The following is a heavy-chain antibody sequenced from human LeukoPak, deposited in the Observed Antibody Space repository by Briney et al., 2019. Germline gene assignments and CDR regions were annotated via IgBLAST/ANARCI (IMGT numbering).Heavy chain of an antibody. V-gene: IGHV1-2*02. D-gene: IGHD6-6*01. J-gene: IGHJ4*01. CDR2: INPNSGGT. CDR1: GYTFTGYY. Sequence: GASVKVSCKASGYTFTGYYMHWVRQAPGQGLEWMGWINPNSGGTNYAQKFQGRVTMTRDTSISTAYMELSRLRSDDTAVYYCARDRQGYSSSFDYWGQGTLVTVSS. CDR3: ARDRQGYSSSFDY.